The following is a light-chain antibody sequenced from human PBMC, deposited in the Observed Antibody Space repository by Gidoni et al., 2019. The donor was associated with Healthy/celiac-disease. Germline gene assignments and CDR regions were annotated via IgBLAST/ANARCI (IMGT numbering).Light chain of an antibody. V-gene: IGKV1-39*01. CDR1: QSISSY. CDR3: QQSYSTRRT. CDR2: AAS. J-gene: IGKJ1*01. Sequence: DLQMTQSPSSLSASVGDRVTITCRASQSISSYLNWYQQKPGKAPKLLIYAASSVQSGVPSRFSGSGSGTDFTLTISSLQPEDFATYYCQQSYSTRRTFGQGTKVEIK.